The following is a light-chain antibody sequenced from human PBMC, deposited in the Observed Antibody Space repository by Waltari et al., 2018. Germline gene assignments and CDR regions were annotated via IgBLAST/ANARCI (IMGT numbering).Light chain of an antibody. V-gene: IGLV1-40*01. Sequence: QSVLAPPPSVSGAPGQRATIPCTGRSPNIGAGYDVHWYQQLPGTAPKLLTYGNNNRPSGVPDRFSGSKSGTSASLAITGLQAEDEASYYCQSYDTNLVVFGGGTKLTVL. CDR2: GNN. CDR1: SPNIGAGYD. CDR3: QSYDTNLVV. J-gene: IGLJ2*01.